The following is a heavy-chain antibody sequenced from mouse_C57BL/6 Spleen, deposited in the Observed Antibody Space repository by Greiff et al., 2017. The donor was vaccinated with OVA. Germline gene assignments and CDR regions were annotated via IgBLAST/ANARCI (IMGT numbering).Heavy chain of an antibody. V-gene: IGHV1-26*01. D-gene: IGHD2-5*01. CDR2: LTPNPGGT. J-gene: IGHJ2*01. Sequence: VQLQQSGPELVKPGASVKISCKASGYTFTDYYMNWVKQSHGKSLEWIGDLTPNPGGTSYNQKFKGKATLTVDKSSSTAYMELRSLTSEDSAVYYCARYYSNFFDYWGQGTTLTVSS. CDR3: ARYYSNFFDY. CDR1: GYTFTDYY.